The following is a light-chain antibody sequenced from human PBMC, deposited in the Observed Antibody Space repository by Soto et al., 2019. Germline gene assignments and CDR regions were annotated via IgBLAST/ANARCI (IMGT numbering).Light chain of an antibody. CDR2: DAS. V-gene: IGKV1-5*01. CDR3: QQYNSYSST. CDR1: RSISSW. J-gene: IGKJ1*01. Sequence: DIQMTQSPSTLSASVGDSVTVTCRASRSISSWLAWYQQKPGKAPKLLIYDASSLESWVPSRFSGSGSGTEFTLTISSLHPDDFQTYYCQQYNSYSSTFGQGTNVEIQ.